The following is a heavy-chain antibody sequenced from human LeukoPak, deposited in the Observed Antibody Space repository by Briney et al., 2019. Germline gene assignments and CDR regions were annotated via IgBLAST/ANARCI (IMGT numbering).Heavy chain of an antibody. Sequence: PSETLSLTCTVSGDSISSYYWSWIRQPPGKGLEWIGCIYYSENTNYNPSLKSRVTISIDTSKNQSSLKLSSVTAADTAVYYCARDYAFDIWGQGTMVTVSS. J-gene: IGHJ3*02. CDR3: ARDYAFDI. V-gene: IGHV4-59*01. CDR2: IYYSENT. CDR1: GDSISSYY.